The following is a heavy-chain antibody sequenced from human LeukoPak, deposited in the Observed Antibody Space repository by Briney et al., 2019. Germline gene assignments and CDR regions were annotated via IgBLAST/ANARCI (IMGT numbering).Heavy chain of an antibody. D-gene: IGHD1-1*01. J-gene: IGHJ4*02. CDR1: GFTFTTYG. CDR3: AKDGNARSIFDY. V-gene: IGHV3-30*02. Sequence: GGSLRLSCAASGFTFTTYGMHWVRQAPGKGPEWVAFIRNDGSDKYYADSVKGRFTISRDNSKNTLYLQMNSLRAEDTAVYYCAKDGNARSIFDYWGQGTLVTVSS. CDR2: IRNDGSDK.